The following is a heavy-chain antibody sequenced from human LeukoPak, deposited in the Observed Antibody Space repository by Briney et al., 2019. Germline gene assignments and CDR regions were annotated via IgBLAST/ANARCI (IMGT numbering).Heavy chain of an antibody. V-gene: IGHV1-69*13. Sequence: ASVKVSCKASGGTFSSYAISWVRQAPGRGLEWMGGIIPIIGTANYAQRFHGRVTITADESTSTDYMELSSLRSEDTAVYYCARDGSSTVVYGMDVWGQGTTVTVSS. J-gene: IGHJ6*02. CDR2: IIPIIGTA. D-gene: IGHD2-2*01. CDR1: GGTFSSYA. CDR3: ARDGSSTVVYGMDV.